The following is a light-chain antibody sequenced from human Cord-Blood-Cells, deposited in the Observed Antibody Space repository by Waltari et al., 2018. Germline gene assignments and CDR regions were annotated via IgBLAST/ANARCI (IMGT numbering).Light chain of an antibody. CDR3: SSYTSSNVV. J-gene: IGLJ2*01. CDR2: DVS. CDR1: SSDVGGYNY. V-gene: IGLV2-14*01. Sequence: QSALTQPASVSGSPGQPITIPCTGTSSDVGGYNYVSWYQQHPGKAPKLMIYDVSKRPSGVSNRFSGSKSGNTASLTISGLQAEDEADYYCSSYTSSNVVFGGGTKLTVL.